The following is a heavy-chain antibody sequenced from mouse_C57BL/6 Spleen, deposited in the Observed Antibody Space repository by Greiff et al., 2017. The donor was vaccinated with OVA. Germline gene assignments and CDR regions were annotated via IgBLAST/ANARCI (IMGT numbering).Heavy chain of an antibody. D-gene: IGHD1-1*01. CDR2: IRSKSNNYAT. J-gene: IGHJ2*01. CDR1: GFSFNTYA. V-gene: IGHV10-1*01. CDR3: VRQDYGSSKGYFDY. Sequence: EVQRVESGGGLVQPKGSLKLSCAASGFSFNTYAMNWVRQAPGKGLEWVARIRSKSNNYATYYADSVKDRFTISRDDSESMLYLQMNNLKTEDTAMYYCVRQDYGSSKGYFDYWGQGTTLTVSS.